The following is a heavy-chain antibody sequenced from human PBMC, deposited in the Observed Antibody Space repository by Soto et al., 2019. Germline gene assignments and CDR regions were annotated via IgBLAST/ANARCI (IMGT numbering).Heavy chain of an antibody. CDR3: VKGGYYSLFDI. CDR2: ISGSGGRT. D-gene: IGHD3-16*01. V-gene: IGHV3-23*01. CDR1: GFPFSSYA. J-gene: IGHJ3*02. Sequence: GGSLRLSCVASGFPFSSYAMSWVRQTPGKGLEWVSGISGSGGRTYYADSVKGRFTISRDNSNNTLSLQMHILRVEDTAVYFCVKGGYYSLFDIWGQGTMVTVSS.